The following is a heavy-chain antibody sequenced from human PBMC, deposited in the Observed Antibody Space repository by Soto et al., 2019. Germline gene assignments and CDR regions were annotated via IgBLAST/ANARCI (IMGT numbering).Heavy chain of an antibody. Sequence: PGGSLRLSCAASGFTFDDYGMSWVRQAPGKGLEWVSSINWNGGSTGYADSVRGRFTISRDNAKNSLYLQMNSLRAEDTAVYYCARALKSCSGGSCYAYYFDYWGQGTLVTVSS. V-gene: IGHV3-20*04. D-gene: IGHD2-15*01. CDR2: INWNGGST. CDR3: ARALKSCSGGSCYAYYFDY. CDR1: GFTFDDYG. J-gene: IGHJ4*02.